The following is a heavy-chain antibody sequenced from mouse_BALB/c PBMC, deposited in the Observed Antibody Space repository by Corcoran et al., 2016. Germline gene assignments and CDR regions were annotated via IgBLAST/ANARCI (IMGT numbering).Heavy chain of an antibody. Sequence: EIQLQQSGPELVRPGASVKMSCKASGYTFTSYVMHWVKQKPGQGLEWLGYINPYNDGTKYNEKFKGKATLTSDKSSSTAYMELSSMNSEDSAVYYCERDYYGYWYFDVWGAGTTVTVSS. D-gene: IGHD1-1*01. CDR1: GYTFTSYV. J-gene: IGHJ1*01. V-gene: IGHV1S136*01. CDR2: INPYNDGT. CDR3: ERDYYGYWYFDV.